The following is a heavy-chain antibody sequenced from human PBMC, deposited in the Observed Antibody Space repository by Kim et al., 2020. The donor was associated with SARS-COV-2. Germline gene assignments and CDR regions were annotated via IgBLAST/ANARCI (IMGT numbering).Heavy chain of an antibody. V-gene: IGHV3-11*05. CDR3: AREGDKGFFDY. Sequence: TNYADPVKGRFTNSSDNAKNSLYLQMNSLGAEDTAVYYCAREGDKGFFDYWGQGTLVTVSS. D-gene: IGHD3-9*01. CDR2: T. J-gene: IGHJ4*02.